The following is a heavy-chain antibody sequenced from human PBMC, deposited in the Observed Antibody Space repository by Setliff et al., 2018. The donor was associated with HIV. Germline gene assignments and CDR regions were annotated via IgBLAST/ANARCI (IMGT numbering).Heavy chain of an antibody. Sequence: ASVKVSCKASGYTFNNYAIHWVRQAPGQRLEWMGWINVDSGNTKYLQDLQGRVTITKDRSASTAYMEVSNLRSEDMAVYYCARERDSNGYQFDYWGQGTLVTVSS. J-gene: IGHJ4*02. D-gene: IGHD3-22*01. CDR3: ARERDSNGYQFDY. CDR1: GYTFNNYA. V-gene: IGHV1-3*03. CDR2: INVDSGNT.